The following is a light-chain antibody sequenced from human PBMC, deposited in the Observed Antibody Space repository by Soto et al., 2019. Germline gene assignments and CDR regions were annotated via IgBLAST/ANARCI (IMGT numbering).Light chain of an antibody. Sequence: QSVLTQPPPVSGAPGQRVTISCTGISSNIGAGYDVHWYQQLPGTAPKLLIYGNSNRPSGVPDRFSGSKSGTSASLAITGLQAEDEADYYCQSYDSSLSGWVFGGGTKLTVL. CDR2: GNS. CDR1: SSNIGAGYD. V-gene: IGLV1-40*01. J-gene: IGLJ3*02. CDR3: QSYDSSLSGWV.